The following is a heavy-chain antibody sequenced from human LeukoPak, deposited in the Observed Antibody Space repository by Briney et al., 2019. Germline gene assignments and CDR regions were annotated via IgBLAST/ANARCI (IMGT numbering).Heavy chain of an antibody. CDR3: AKVLGIVAAAFWFDP. CDR1: GFTFSSYE. J-gene: IGHJ5*02. V-gene: IGHV3-74*01. CDR2: IKNDGSDT. D-gene: IGHD6-13*01. Sequence: GGSLRLSCAASGFTFSSYEMNWVRQAPGKGLVWVSRIKNDGSDTIYADSVKGRFTISRDNAKNTLYLQMNSLRAEDTAVYYCAKVLGIVAAAFWFDPWGQGTLVTVSS.